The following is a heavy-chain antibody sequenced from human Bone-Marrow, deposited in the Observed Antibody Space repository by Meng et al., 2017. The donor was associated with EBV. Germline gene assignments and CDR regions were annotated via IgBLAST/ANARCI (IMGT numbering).Heavy chain of an antibody. CDR3: ARVSRGGYDFWSGYFRGNWFDP. Sequence: QLQLQESGPGLVKPSXTLSLTCTVSGGPSSSSSYYWGWIRQPPGKGLEWIGSIYYSGSTYYNPSLKSRVTISVDTSKNQFSLKLSSVTAADTAVYYCARVSRGGYDFWSGYFRGNWFDPWGQGTLITVSS. J-gene: IGHJ5*02. V-gene: IGHV4-39*01. D-gene: IGHD3-3*01. CDR1: GGPSSSSSYY. CDR2: IYYSGST.